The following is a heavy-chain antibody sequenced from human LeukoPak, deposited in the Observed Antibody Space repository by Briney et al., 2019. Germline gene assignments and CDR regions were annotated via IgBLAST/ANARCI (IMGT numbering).Heavy chain of an antibody. CDR1: GGSISSGDYY. J-gene: IGHJ5*02. CDR2: IYYSGST. D-gene: IGHD2-15*01. Sequence: SETLSLTCTASGGSISSGDYYWSWIRQPPGKGLEWIGYIYYSGSTYYNPSLKSRVTISVDTSKNQFSLKLSSVTAADTAVYYCARDHPYYCSGGSCYSVGRWFDPWGQGTLVTVSS. CDR3: ARDHPYYCSGGSCYSVGRWFDP. V-gene: IGHV4-30-4*01.